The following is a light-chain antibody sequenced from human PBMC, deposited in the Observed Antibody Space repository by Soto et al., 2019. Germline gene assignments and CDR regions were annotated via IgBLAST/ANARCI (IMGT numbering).Light chain of an antibody. CDR3: QQYNNWPPWT. Sequence: EIVMTQSPATLSVSPGERATLSCRASQSVSSNLAWYQQTPGQAPRLLIYGASTRATGIPVRFSGSGSGTEFTLTISSLQSEDFAVYYCQQYNNWPPWTFGRGTKVEIK. V-gene: IGKV3-15*01. CDR2: GAS. CDR1: QSVSSN. J-gene: IGKJ1*01.